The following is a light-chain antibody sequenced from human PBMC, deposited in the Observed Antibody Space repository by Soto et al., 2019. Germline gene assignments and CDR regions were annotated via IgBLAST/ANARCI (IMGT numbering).Light chain of an antibody. CDR3: QQRHMWPIT. J-gene: IGKJ5*01. V-gene: IGKV3D-11*01. CDR1: QGISSL. Sequence: EIVLTQSPATLSVSPGERATLFCRASQGISSLLAWYQQKPGQAPRLLIYDAYNRATGIPPRFSGSGSGTDFTLTISSLEPEDSAVYYCQQRHMWPITFGQGTRLEIK. CDR2: DAY.